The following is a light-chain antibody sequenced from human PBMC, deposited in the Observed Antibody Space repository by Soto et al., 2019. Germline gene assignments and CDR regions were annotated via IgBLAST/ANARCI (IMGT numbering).Light chain of an antibody. V-gene: IGLV1-44*01. CDR2: STN. Sequence: QSVLTQPPSASGTPGQRVTISCSGSSSNIGSNAVNWYQQLPGTAPKLLIYSTNQRASGVPDRFSGCKSGTSASLAISGLQSEDEADYYCAAWDDSLKGVFGGGTKLTVL. J-gene: IGLJ2*01. CDR3: AAWDDSLKGV. CDR1: SSNIGSNA.